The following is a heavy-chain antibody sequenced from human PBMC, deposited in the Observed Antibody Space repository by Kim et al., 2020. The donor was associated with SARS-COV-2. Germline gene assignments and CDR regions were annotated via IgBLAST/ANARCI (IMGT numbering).Heavy chain of an antibody. CDR3: ARDGAVAAYYYYGMDV. D-gene: IGHD6-19*01. Sequence: SLKGRLTISRANAKNSLYLKMNSLRAEDTAVYYCARDGAVAAYYYYGMDVWGQGTTVTVSS. V-gene: IGHV3-11*01. J-gene: IGHJ6*02.